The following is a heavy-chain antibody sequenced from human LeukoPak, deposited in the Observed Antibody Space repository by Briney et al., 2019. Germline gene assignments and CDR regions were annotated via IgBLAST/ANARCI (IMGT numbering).Heavy chain of an antibody. V-gene: IGHV3-7*03. CDR2: IKEDGSEK. Sequence: GGSLRLSCAASGFTFSTNAMHWVRQAPGKGLEWVANIKEDGSEKYYAGSVKGRYTISRDNGKNSLYLQMNSLRVEDTAIYYCAGNSFGNWGQGTMVTVSS. J-gene: IGHJ3*02. CDR3: AGNSFGN. CDR1: GFTFSTNA.